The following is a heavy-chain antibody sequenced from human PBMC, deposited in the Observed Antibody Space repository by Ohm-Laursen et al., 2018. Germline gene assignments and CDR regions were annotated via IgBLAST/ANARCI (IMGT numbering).Heavy chain of an antibody. V-gene: IGHV3-23*01. J-gene: IGHJ4*02. CDR3: ARRVAYDRGEFDY. CDR1: GFTFSSFG. CDR2: DSGSGDST. D-gene: IGHD5-12*01. Sequence: SLRLSCAAPGFTFSSFGMSWVRQAPGKGLEWVSADSGSGDSTQHADSVKGRFTISRDNSKNTLYLQMNSLRAEDTAVYYCARRVAYDRGEFDYWGLGTLVTVSS.